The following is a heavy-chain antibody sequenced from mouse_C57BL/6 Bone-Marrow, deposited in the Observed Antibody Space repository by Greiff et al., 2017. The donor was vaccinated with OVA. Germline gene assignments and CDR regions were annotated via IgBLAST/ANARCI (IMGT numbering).Heavy chain of an antibody. D-gene: IGHD2-2*01. Sequence: QVQLQQPGAELVMPGASVKLSCKASGYTFTSYWMHWVKQRPGQGLEWIGEIDPSDSYTNYNQKFKGKSTLTVDKSSHTAYMQLSSLTSEDSAVYYCARGGSGYDYAMDYWGQGTSVTVSS. CDR2: IDPSDSYT. CDR3: ARGGSGYDYAMDY. V-gene: IGHV1-69*01. J-gene: IGHJ4*01. CDR1: GYTFTSYW.